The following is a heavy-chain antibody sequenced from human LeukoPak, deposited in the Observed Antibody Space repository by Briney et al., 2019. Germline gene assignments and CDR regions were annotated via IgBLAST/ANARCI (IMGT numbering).Heavy chain of an antibody. CDR3: ARVRAEQYSSGWYQDY. CDR1: GXTFSTYS. V-gene: IGHV3-21*01. D-gene: IGHD6-19*01. CDR2: LSGTSTYI. Sequence: GGSLRLSCAASGXTFSTYSMIWVRQPPGKGLESVSSLSGTSTYIYYADSVKGRFTISRDNAKSSLYLQMSSLRAEDTAVYYCARVRAEQYSSGWYQDYWGQGTLVTVSS. J-gene: IGHJ4*02.